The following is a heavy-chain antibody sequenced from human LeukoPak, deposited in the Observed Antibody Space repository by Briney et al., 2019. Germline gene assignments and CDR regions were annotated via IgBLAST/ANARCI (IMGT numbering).Heavy chain of an antibody. CDR2: ISYDGSNK. D-gene: IGHD6-13*01. CDR3: AGLRRIAGSWFDP. CDR1: GFTFSSYA. J-gene: IGHJ5*02. V-gene: IGHV3-30*04. Sequence: GRSLRLSCAASGFTFSSYAMHWVRQAPGKGLEWVAVISYDGSNKYYADSVKGRFTISRDNSKNTLYLQMNSLRAEGTAVYYCAGLRRIAGSWFDPWGQGTLVTVSS.